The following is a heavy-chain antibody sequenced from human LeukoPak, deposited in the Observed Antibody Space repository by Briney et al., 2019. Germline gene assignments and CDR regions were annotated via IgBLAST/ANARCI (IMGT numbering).Heavy chain of an antibody. CDR2: ITNSGHST. CDR3: ARGSQVYDAFDI. Sequence: PGGSLRLSCAASGFTFSRYAMSWVRQAPGKGLEWVSLITNSGHSTYYADSVKGRFTISRDNSKNTLYLQMNSLRAEDTAVYYCARGSQVYDAFDIWGQGTMVTVSS. CDR1: GFTFSRYA. V-gene: IGHV3-23*01. J-gene: IGHJ3*02. D-gene: IGHD2-8*01.